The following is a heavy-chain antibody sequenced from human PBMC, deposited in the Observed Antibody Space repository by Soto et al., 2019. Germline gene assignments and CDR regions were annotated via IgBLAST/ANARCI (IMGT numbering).Heavy chain of an antibody. J-gene: IGHJ4*02. D-gene: IGHD3-9*01. Sequence: QVQLVESGGGVVQPGRSLRLSCAASGFTFSSYGMHWVRQAPGKGLEWVAVISYDGSNKYYADSVKGLFTISRDNSKNTLYLQMNSLRAEDTAVYYCAKETYYDILTGYYNPPYYFDYWGQGTLVTVSS. V-gene: IGHV3-30*18. CDR3: AKETYYDILTGYYNPPYYFDY. CDR2: ISYDGSNK. CDR1: GFTFSSYG.